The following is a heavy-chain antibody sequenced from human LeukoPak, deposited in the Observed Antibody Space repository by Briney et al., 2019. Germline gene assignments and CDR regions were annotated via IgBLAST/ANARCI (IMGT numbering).Heavy chain of an antibody. D-gene: IGHD3-10*01. Sequence: GSLRLSCAASGFTVSSNYMSWVRQAPGKGLEWVSVIYSGGSTYYADSVKGRFTISRDNSKNTLYLQMNSLRAEDTAVYYCARDGSDVAGNRDYWGQGTLVTVSS. CDR3: ARDGSDVAGNRDY. CDR2: IYSGGST. J-gene: IGHJ4*02. V-gene: IGHV3-53*01. CDR1: GFTVSSNY.